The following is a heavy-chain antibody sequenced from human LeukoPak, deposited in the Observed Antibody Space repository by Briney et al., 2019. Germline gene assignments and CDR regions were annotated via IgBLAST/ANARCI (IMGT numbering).Heavy chain of an antibody. D-gene: IGHD3-22*01. Sequence: PGGSLRLSCAVSGITLSNYGMSWVRQAPGKGLEWVAGISDRGSRTNYADSVKGRLTISTDHPKNTLYLQMNSLRAEDTAVYFCAKRGVVIRVILVGFHKEAYYFDSWGQGALVIVSS. CDR3: AKRGVVIRVILVGFHKEAYYFDS. V-gene: IGHV3-23*01. CDR2: ISDRGSRT. J-gene: IGHJ4*02. CDR1: GITLSNYG.